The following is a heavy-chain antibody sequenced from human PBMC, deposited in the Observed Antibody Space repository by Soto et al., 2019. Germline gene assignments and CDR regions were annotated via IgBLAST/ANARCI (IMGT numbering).Heavy chain of an antibody. CDR1: GFTFSSYG. D-gene: IGHD3-10*01. J-gene: IGHJ4*02. CDR3: AAPTRDGSVDY. CDR2: IWYDGSNK. V-gene: IGHV3-33*01. Sequence: GGSLRLSCAASGFTFSSYGMHWVRQAPGKGLEWVAVIWYDGSNKYYADSVKGRFTISRDNSKNTLYLQMNSLRAEDTAVYYCAAPTRDGSVDYWGQGTLVTVSS.